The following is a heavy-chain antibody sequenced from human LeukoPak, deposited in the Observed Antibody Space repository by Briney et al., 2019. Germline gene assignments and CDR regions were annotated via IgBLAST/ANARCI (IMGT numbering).Heavy chain of an antibody. CDR1: GFTFSSYN. V-gene: IGHV3-21*01. J-gene: IGHJ4*02. CDR2: ISSSSSYI. D-gene: IGHD3-10*01. CDR3: ARAYGSGSYYHGGFDY. Sequence: PGGSLRLSCAASGFTFSSYNMNWVRQAPGKGLEWVSSISSSSSYIYYADSVKGRFTISRDNAKNSLYLQMNSLRAEDTAVYYCARAYGSGSYYHGGFDYWGQGTLVTVSS.